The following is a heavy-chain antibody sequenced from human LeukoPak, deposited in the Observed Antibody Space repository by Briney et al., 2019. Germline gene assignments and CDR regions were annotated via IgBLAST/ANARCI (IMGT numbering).Heavy chain of an antibody. J-gene: IGHJ4*02. CDR2: IYSGGST. Sequence: PSETLSLTCAVYGGSFSGYYWSWVRQAPGKGLEWVSVIYSGGSTYYADSAKGRFTISRDNSKNTLYLQMNSLRAEDTAVYYCARFAKRGYSHDYWGQGTLVTVSS. CDR1: GGSFSGYY. V-gene: IGHV3-53*01. D-gene: IGHD5-18*01. CDR3: ARFAKRGYSHDY.